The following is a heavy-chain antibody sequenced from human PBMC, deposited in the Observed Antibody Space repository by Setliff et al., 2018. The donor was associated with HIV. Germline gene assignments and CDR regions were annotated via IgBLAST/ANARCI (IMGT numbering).Heavy chain of an antibody. CDR1: GFTFSNYA. V-gene: IGHV3-23*01. J-gene: IGHJ4*02. CDR2: IYGSSGST. CDR3: AKDSLPWDSRGTFDY. Sequence: PGGSLRLSCAASGFTFSNYAMSWVRQAPGKGLEWVSAIYGSSGSTNYADSVKGRFTISRDNSRNIVSLYMSSLRSEDTALYYCAKDSLPWDSRGTFDYWGQGTLVTVSS. D-gene: IGHD3-16*01.